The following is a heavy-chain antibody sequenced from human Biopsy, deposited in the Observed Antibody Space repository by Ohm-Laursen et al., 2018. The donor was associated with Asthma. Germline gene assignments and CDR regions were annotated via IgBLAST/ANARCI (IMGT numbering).Heavy chain of an antibody. J-gene: IGHJ4*02. V-gene: IGHV1-69*13. CDR2: SNSVFGTT. CDR1: GGTFNTYA. CDR3: ARKAGSCISRTCYSLDF. Sequence: ASVKVSCKSSGGTFNTYAIGWVRQAPGQGLEWMGGSNSVFGTTTYPQKFQDRVTITADESTSTVYMELSSLRSEDTAVYYCARKAGSCISRTCYSLDFWGQGTLVTVSS. D-gene: IGHD2-2*01.